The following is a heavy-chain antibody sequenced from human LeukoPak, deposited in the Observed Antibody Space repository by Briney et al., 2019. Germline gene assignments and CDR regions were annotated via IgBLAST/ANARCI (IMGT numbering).Heavy chain of an antibody. D-gene: IGHD3-10*01. Sequence: SQTLSLTCAISGDSVSGNTVAWNWIRQCPSRGLEWLGRTYYRSKGYNDYAVSVKGRITINPDTSKNQFSLRLNSVTPEDTAVYYFARAEGSGSYYAWGQGTLVTVSS. CDR2: TYYRSKGYN. CDR1: GDSVSGNTVA. CDR3: ARAEGSGSYYA. V-gene: IGHV6-1*01. J-gene: IGHJ4*02.